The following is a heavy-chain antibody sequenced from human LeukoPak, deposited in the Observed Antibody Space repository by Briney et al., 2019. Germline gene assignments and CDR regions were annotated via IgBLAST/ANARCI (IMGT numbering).Heavy chain of an antibody. CDR1: GFIFNTYG. V-gene: IGHV3-30*02. CDR3: AKDRAYGQFLWGNDY. Sequence: PGGSLRLSCVASGFIFNTYGMHWVRQAPGKGLEWVAFIRNDGSDKYYAVSVKARFTISRENSKNTLYLQMNSLRVEDTALYYCAKDRAYGQFLWGNDYWGQGTLVTVSS. J-gene: IGHJ4*02. D-gene: IGHD2-21*01. CDR2: IRNDGSDK.